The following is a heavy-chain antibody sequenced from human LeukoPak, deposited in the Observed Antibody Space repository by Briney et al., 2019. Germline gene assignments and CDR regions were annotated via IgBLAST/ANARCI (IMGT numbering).Heavy chain of an antibody. CDR2: INYSGYT. V-gene: IGHV4-34*01. CDR1: GGSFSGYY. CDR3: ATLTGGDDAFDI. D-gene: IGHD4-23*01. Sequence: SETLSLTCAVYGGSFSGYYWSWIRQPPGKGLEWIGEINYSGYTNCNPSLKSRVTISVLTSKNRFSLKLSSVTAADTAVYYCATLTGGDDAFDIWGQGTMVTVSS. J-gene: IGHJ3*02.